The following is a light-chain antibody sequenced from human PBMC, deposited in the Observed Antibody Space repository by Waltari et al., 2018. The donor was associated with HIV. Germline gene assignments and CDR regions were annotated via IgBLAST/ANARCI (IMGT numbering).Light chain of an antibody. Sequence: QSLLTQTPSASATPGQRITISCTGNKSNIGEGHDVHWYRQLPGTAPRLLIFANSNRPSGVPDRISGSKSTASASLAITGLQAEDEGYYYCQSSDIRLHGLWVFGGGTKVTVL. V-gene: IGLV1-40*01. CDR2: ANS. CDR3: QSSDIRLHGLWV. J-gene: IGLJ3*02. CDR1: KSNIGEGHD.